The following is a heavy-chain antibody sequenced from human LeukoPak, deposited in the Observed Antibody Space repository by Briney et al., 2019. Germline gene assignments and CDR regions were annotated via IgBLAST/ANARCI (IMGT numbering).Heavy chain of an antibody. CDR1: GYTFTGYY. V-gene: IGHV1-2*06. Sequence: ASVKVSCKASGYTFTGYYMHWVRQAPGQGLEWMGRINPNSGGTNYAQKFQGRVTMTRDTSTSTVYMELSSLRSEDTAVYYCARDSQVAARGYYFDYWGQGTLVTVSS. CDR2: INPNSGGT. D-gene: IGHD2-15*01. J-gene: IGHJ4*02. CDR3: ARDSQVAARGYYFDY.